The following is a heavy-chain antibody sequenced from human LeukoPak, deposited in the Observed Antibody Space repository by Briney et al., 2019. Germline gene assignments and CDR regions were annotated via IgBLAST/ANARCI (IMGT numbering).Heavy chain of an antibody. CDR3: ARALSTSPLGYYYGMDV. CDR1: GFTFSSYG. D-gene: IGHD2-2*01. J-gene: IGHJ6*04. CDR2: IWYDGSNK. Sequence: PGRSLRLSCAVSGFTFSSYGMHWVRQAPGKGLEWVAVIWYDGSNKYYADSVKGRFTISRDNSKNTLYLQMNSLRAEDTAVYYCARALSTSPLGYYYGMDVWGKGTTVTVSS. V-gene: IGHV3-33*01.